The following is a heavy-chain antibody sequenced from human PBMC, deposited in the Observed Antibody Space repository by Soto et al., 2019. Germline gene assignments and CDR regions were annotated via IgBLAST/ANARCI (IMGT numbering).Heavy chain of an antibody. CDR3: LCYIIMFRGVIITDAFVV. V-gene: IGHV3-23*01. D-gene: IGHD3-10*01. J-gene: IGHJ3*01. CDR1: GFTFSSYA. Sequence: GGSLRLSCAASGFTFSSYAMSWVRQAPGKGLEWVSAISGSGGSTYYADSVKGRFTISRDNSKNTLYLQMNSLRAEDTAVYYCLCYIIMFRGVIITDAFVVWGQGTMV. CDR2: ISGSGGST.